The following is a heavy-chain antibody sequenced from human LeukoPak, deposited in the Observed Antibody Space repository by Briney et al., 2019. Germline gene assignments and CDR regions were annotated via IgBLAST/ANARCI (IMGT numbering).Heavy chain of an antibody. CDR3: ARERRDAFDY. V-gene: IGHV3-9*01. CDR2: ISWNSGSV. Sequence: GGSLRLSCAGSGFIFNNYAMHWVRQPPGKGLEWVSGISWNSGSVDYADSVKGRFTISRDNSKNTLYLQMNSLRAEDTAVYYCARERRDAFDYWGQGTLVTVSS. J-gene: IGHJ4*02. CDR1: GFIFNNYA.